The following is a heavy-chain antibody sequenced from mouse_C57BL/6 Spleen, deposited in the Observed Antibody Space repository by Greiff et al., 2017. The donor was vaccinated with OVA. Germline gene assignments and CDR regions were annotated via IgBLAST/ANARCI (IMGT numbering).Heavy chain of an antibody. J-gene: IGHJ2*01. CDR2: IDPSDSYT. CDR1: GYTFTSYW. Sequence: QVQLQQPGAELVRPGTSVKLSCKASGYTFTSYWMHWVKQRPGQGLEWIGVIDPSDSYTNYNQKFKGKATLTVDTSSSTAYMQLSSLTSEDSAVYYCATDYYGNYWGQGTTLTVSS. V-gene: IGHV1-59*01. CDR3: ATDYYGNY. D-gene: IGHD1-1*01.